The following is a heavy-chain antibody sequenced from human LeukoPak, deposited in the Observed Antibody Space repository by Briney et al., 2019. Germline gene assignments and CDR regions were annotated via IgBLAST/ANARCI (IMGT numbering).Heavy chain of an antibody. Sequence: SETLSLTCTVSGCSISSGYYWGWIQQPPGKGLEWIGSIYHSGSTYYNPSLKSRVTISVDTSKNQFSLKLSSVTAADTAVYYCARGGGFNWFDPWGQGTLVTVSS. V-gene: IGHV4-38-2*02. D-gene: IGHD3-16*01. CDR1: GCSISSGYY. CDR2: IYHSGST. J-gene: IGHJ5*02. CDR3: ARGGGFNWFDP.